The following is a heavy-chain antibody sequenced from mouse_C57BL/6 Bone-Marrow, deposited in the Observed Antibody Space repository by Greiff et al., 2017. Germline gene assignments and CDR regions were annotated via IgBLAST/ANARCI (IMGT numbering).Heavy chain of an antibody. CDR2: IYWDDDK. CDR1: GFSLSTSGMG. D-gene: IGHD1-1*01. CDR3: ARITTVVAYAMDY. J-gene: IGHJ4*01. Sequence: QVTLKVSGPGILQPSQTLSLTCSFSGFSLSTSGMGVSWIRQPSGKGLEWLAHIYWDDDKRYNPSLKSRLTISKDTSRNQVFLKITSGDTADTATDYCARITTVVAYAMDYWGQGTSVTVSS. V-gene: IGHV8-12*01.